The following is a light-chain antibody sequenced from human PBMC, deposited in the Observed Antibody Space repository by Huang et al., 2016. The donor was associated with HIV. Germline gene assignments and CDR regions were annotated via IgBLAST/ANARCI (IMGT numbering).Light chain of an antibody. CDR3: QQNNNWPPLFT. CDR2: GAS. V-gene: IGKV3-15*01. CDR1: QGVSSN. Sequence: EIVMTQYPATLSASPGERATLPCRASQGVSSNLAGYQQKPGQAPRLLIYGASTRATGIPARFSGSGSGTEFTLTISSLQSEDFAVYYCQQNNNWPPLFTFGPGTKVDIK. J-gene: IGKJ3*01.